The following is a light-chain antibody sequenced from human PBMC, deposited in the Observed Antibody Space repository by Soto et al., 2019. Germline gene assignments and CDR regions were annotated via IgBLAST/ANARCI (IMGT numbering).Light chain of an antibody. CDR3: CSYAGTYTFVV. J-gene: IGLJ2*01. CDR2: DVS. CDR1: SSDVGGYNY. V-gene: IGLV2-11*01. Sequence: QSALTQPRSVSGSPGQSVTISCTGTSSDVGGYNYVTWYQQQPGKAPKLMIYDVSKRPSGVPDRFSGSKSDNTASLTMSGLQAEDEADYYCCSYAGTYTFVVFGGGTQLTV.